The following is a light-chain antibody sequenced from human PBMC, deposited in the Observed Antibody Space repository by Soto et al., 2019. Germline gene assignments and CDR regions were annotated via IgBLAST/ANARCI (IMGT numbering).Light chain of an antibody. V-gene: IGKV1-5*03. CDR3: QHYNSYSEA. J-gene: IGKJ1*01. CDR2: KAS. Sequence: DIQMTQSPSTLSGSVGDRVTITCRPSQTISSWLAWYEQKRGKAPKLXIYKASTLKSGVPSRFSGSGAGTEFTRTISSLQPDDFATDYCQHYNSYSEAFGQGTKVDIK. CDR1: QTISSW.